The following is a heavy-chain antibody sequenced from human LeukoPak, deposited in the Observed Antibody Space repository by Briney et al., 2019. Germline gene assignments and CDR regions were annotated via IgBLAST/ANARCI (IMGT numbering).Heavy chain of an antibody. J-gene: IGHJ4*02. D-gene: IGHD6-19*01. V-gene: IGHV3-23*01. Sequence: PGGSLRLSCAASGFTFSNYAMSWVRQAPGKGLEWVSAISGSGGSTYSADSVKGRFTISRDNSKNTLYLQMNSLRAEDTAVYYCANGAPSSGSPFDYWGQGTLVTVSS. CDR1: GFTFSNYA. CDR2: ISGSGGST. CDR3: ANGAPSSGSPFDY.